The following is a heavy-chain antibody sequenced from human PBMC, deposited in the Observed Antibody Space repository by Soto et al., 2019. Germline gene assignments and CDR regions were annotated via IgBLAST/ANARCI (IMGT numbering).Heavy chain of an antibody. V-gene: IGHV5-51*01. D-gene: IGHD3-22*01. CDR1: GYSFTSYW. CDR3: ARHSPYYYDSSGYYIPFDY. CDR2: TYPGDSDT. Sequence: GASLKISCKGSGYSFTSYWIGWVRQMPGKGLAWMGITYPGDSDTRYSPSFQGQVTISADKSISTAYLQWSSLKASDTAMYYCARHSPYYYDSSGYYIPFDYWGQGTLVTVSS. J-gene: IGHJ4*02.